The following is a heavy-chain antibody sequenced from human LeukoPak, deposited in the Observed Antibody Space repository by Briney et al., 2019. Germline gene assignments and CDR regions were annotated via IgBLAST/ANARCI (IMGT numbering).Heavy chain of an antibody. CDR3: AKSNGYGLIDY. D-gene: IGHD5-12*01. CDR1: GGSFSGYY. V-gene: IGHV4-34*01. J-gene: IGHJ4*02. CDR2: INHSGST. Sequence: SETLSLTCAVYGGSFSGYYWSWIRQPPGKGLEWIGEINHSGSTNYNPSLKSRVTISVDTSKNQFSLKLSSVTAADTAMYYCAKSNGYGLIDYWGQGTLVTVSS.